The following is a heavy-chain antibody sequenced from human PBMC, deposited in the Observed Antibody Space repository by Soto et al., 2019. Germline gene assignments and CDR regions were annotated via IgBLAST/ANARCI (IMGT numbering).Heavy chain of an antibody. CDR3: VSGYYYDSSGYYDY. Sequence: SGGSLRLSCAASGFTFDDYAMHWVRQAPGKGLEWVSGISWNSGSIGYADSVKGRFTISRDNAKNSLYLQMNSLRAEDTALYYCVSGYYYDSSGYYDYWGQGTLVTVSS. CDR1: GFTFDDYA. V-gene: IGHV3-9*01. CDR2: ISWNSGSI. D-gene: IGHD3-22*01. J-gene: IGHJ4*02.